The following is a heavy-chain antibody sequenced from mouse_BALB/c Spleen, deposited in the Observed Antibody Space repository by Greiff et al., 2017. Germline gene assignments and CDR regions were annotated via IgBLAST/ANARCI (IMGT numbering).Heavy chain of an antibody. Sequence: VQLKQSGAELVRSGASVKLSCTASGFNIKDYYMHWVKQRPEQGLEWIGWIDPENGDTEYAPKFQGKATMTADTSSNTAYLQLSSLTSEDTAVYYCNAGGYDYWGQGTTLTGSS. V-gene: IGHV14-4*02. CDR1: GFNIKDYY. CDR2: IDPENGDT. J-gene: IGHJ2*01. CDR3: NAGGYDY. D-gene: IGHD2-2*01.